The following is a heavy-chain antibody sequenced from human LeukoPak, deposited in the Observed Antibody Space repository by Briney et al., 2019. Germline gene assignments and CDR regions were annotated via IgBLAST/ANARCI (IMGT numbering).Heavy chain of an antibody. D-gene: IGHD3-9*01. CDR1: GGSFSGYY. J-gene: IGHJ4*02. CDR2: INHSGTT. CDR3: ARAYPPHYDILTGYYKGGYYFDY. V-gene: IGHV4-34*01. Sequence: SETLSLTCAVYGGSFSGYYWNWIRQPPGKGLEWMGEINHSGTTNYNPSLKSRVTISVDTSKNQFSLKLSSVTAADTAVYYCARAYPPHYDILTGYYKGGYYFDYWGQGTLVTVSS.